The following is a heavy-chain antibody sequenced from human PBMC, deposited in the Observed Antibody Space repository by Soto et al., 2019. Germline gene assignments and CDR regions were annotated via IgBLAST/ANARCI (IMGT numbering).Heavy chain of an antibody. D-gene: IGHD6-25*01. CDR2: IYSGGYT. V-gene: IGHV3-53*01. CDR3: AAQRGGGGY. Sequence: EVQLVESGGGLIQPGGSLRLSCAVSGFTVSNNYMSWVRQAPGKGLEGVSVIYSGGYTAYGDSVKGRFTISRDNSKNTQYPKKKRLGGDGPAGFYWAAQRGGGGYWGQGTLVTVSS. J-gene: IGHJ4*02. CDR1: GFTVSNNY.